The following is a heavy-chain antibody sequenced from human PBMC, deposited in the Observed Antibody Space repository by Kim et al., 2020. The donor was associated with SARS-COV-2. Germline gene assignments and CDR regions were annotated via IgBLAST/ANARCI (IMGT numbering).Heavy chain of an antibody. J-gene: IGHJ5*02. CDR2: IKQDGSEK. D-gene: IGHD5-18*01. Sequence: GGSLRLSCAASGFTFSSYWMSWVRQAPGKGLEWVANIKQDGSEKYYVDSVKGRFTISRDNAKNSLYLQMNSLRAEDTAVYYCARERSWYSSGWFDPWGQGTLVTVSS. CDR1: GFTFSSYW. V-gene: IGHV3-7*01. CDR3: ARERSWYSSGWFDP.